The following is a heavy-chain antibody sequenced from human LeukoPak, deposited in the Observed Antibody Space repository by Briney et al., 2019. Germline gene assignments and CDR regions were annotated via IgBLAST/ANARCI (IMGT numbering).Heavy chain of an antibody. Sequence: SEALSLTCTVSGGSISSGGYYWSWIRKHPGKVLEWIGYIYYSGSTYYNPSLKSRVTISVDTSKNQFSLKLSSVTAADTAVYYCARVRGIAVAEPSRFDPWGQGTLVTVSS. D-gene: IGHD6-19*01. J-gene: IGHJ5*02. CDR3: ARVRGIAVAEPSRFDP. V-gene: IGHV4-31*03. CDR2: IYYSGST. CDR1: GGSISSGGYY.